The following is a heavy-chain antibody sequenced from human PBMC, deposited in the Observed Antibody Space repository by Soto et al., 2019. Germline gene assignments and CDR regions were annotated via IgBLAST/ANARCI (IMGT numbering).Heavy chain of an antibody. CDR3: ARSRLYCSGGSCYYIDY. CDR2: IYHSGST. V-gene: IGHV4-4*02. J-gene: IGHJ4*02. D-gene: IGHD2-15*01. Sequence: PSETLSLTCAVSGGSISSSNWWSWVRQPPGKGLEWIGEIYHSGSTNYNPSLKSRVTISVDKSKNQFSLKLSSVTAADTAVYYCARSRLYCSGGSCYYIDYWGQGTLVTVSS. CDR1: GGSISSSNW.